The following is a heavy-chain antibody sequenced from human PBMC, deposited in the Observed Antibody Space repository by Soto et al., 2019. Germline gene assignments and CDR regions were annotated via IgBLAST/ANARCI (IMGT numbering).Heavy chain of an antibody. CDR3: AKDKDARDFWSGYSQGYFDY. D-gene: IGHD3-3*01. Sequence: GGSLRLSCAASGFTFSSYALSWVRQAPGKGLEWVSAISGSGGSTYYADSVRGRFTISRDKSKNTLYLQMNSLRAEDTAVYYCAKDKDARDFWSGYSQGYFDYWGHGTLVTVSS. J-gene: IGHJ4*01. V-gene: IGHV3-23*01. CDR2: ISGSGGST. CDR1: GFTFSSYA.